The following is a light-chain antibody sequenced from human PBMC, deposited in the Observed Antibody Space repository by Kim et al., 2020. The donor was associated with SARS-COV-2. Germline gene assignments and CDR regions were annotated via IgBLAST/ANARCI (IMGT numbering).Light chain of an antibody. CDR3: QQYYSAPYT. Sequence: DIVMTQSPDSLAVSLGERATINCKSSQSVLYSSNSKNYLAWYQQKPGQPPKLLIYWASTRESGVPDRFSGSGSGTDFTLTISSLQAEDEAVYYCQQYYSAPYTFGQGTKLEI. CDR1: QSVLYSSNSKNY. V-gene: IGKV4-1*01. CDR2: WAS. J-gene: IGKJ2*01.